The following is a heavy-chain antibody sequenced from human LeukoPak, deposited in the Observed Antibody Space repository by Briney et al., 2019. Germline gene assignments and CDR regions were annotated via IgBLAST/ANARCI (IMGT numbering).Heavy chain of an antibody. CDR3: ANTTRVAPDGRAEYFQH. D-gene: IGHD5-24*01. CDR1: GGSISTYS. V-gene: IGHV4-59*03. CDR2: RYDGGRD. Sequence: SETLSLTCTVSGGSISTYSWSWIRQPPGKGLEWIGCRYDGGRDLYNPSLKSRVTISVDASEKQISLSLRSVTAADTAIYYCANTTRVAPDGRAEYFQHWGQAPWSPSRQ. J-gene: IGHJ1*01.